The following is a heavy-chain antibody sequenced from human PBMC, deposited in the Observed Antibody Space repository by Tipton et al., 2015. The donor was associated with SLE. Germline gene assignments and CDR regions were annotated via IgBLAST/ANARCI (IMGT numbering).Heavy chain of an antibody. J-gene: IGHJ4*02. Sequence: SLRLSCAASGFTFDDYAMHWVRQAPGKGLEWVSGISWNSGSIGYADSVKGRFTISRDNAKNSLYLQMNSLGAEDMALYYCAKATSGSEGYFDYWGQGTLVTVSS. CDR2: ISWNSGSI. D-gene: IGHD1-26*01. CDR1: GFTFDDYA. CDR3: AKATSGSEGYFDY. V-gene: IGHV3-9*03.